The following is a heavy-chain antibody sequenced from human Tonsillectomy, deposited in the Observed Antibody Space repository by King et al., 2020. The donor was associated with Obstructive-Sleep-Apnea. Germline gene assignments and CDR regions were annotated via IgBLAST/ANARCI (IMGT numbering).Heavy chain of an antibody. CDR3: AKDPLAAAGSHYDYDDTHYDAFDI. V-gene: IGHV3-23*04. D-gene: IGHD6-13*01. CDR1: GFTFSSYA. Sequence: VQLVESGGGLVQPGGSLRLSCAASGFTFSSYAMSWVRQAPGKGLEWVSAISGSGGSTYYADSVKGRFTISRDNSKNTLYLQMNSLRAEDTAVYYCAKDPLAAAGSHYDYDDTHYDAFDIWGQGTMVTVSS. CDR2: ISGSGGST. J-gene: IGHJ3*02.